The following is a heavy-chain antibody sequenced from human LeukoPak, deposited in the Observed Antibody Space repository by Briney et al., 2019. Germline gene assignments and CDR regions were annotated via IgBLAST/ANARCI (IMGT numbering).Heavy chain of an antibody. CDR3: AKQLPSGIYWGHFDY. Sequence: GGSLRLSCAASGFTFSSYAMSWVRQAPGKGLECVSAIGGSGRNTYYADSVRGRFTISRDNSKNALYLQMNNLGAEDAAVYYCAKQLPSGIYWGHFDYWGQGTLVTVSS. D-gene: IGHD1-26*01. J-gene: IGHJ4*02. V-gene: IGHV3-23*01. CDR2: IGGSGRNT. CDR1: GFTFSSYA.